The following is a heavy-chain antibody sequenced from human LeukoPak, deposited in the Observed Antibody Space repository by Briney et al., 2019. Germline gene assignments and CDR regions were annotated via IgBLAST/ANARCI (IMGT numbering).Heavy chain of an antibody. Sequence: PSETLSLTCTVSGGSISSSSYYWGWIRQPPGKGLEWFGSNYYSGSTYYNPSLKSRVTISVDTSKNQFSLKLSSVTAADTAVYHCARAYCSSTSCSKLGYFDYWGQGTLVTVSS. V-gene: IGHV4-39*01. J-gene: IGHJ4*02. CDR2: NYYSGST. CDR3: ARAYCSSTSCSKLGYFDY. CDR1: GGSISSSSYY. D-gene: IGHD2-2*01.